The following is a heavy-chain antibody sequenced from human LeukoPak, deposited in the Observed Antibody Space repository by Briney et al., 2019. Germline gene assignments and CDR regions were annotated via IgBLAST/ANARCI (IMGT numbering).Heavy chain of an antibody. D-gene: IGHD3-22*01. CDR3: ARDSSGYSSWFDP. CDR1: GGSISSYY. V-gene: IGHV4-4*07. J-gene: IGHJ5*02. CDR2: IYTTGSS. Sequence: SETLSLTCTGSGGSISSYYWSWIRQPAGKGLEWIGRIYTTGSSNYNPSLKSRVTMSVDTSKNQFSLKLSSVTAADTAVYYCARDSSGYSSWFDPWGQGTLVTVSS.